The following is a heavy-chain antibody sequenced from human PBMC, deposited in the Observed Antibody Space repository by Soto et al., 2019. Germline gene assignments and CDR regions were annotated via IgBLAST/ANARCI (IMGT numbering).Heavy chain of an antibody. CDR2: IYPGDSDT. Sequence: KVSCKASGYTFTSYGISWVRQMPGKGLEWMGIIYPGDSDTRYSPSFQGQVTISADKSISTAYLQWSSLKASDTAMYYCARHGGIAVAGILSWYDPWGQGTLVTVSS. V-gene: IGHV5-51*01. D-gene: IGHD6-19*01. CDR3: ARHGGIAVAGILSWYDP. CDR1: GYTFTSYG. J-gene: IGHJ5*02.